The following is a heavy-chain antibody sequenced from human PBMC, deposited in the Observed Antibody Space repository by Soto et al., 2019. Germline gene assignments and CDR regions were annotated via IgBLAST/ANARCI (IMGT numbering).Heavy chain of an antibody. Sequence: PSETLSLTCTVSGGSISSYYWSWIRQPPGKGLEWIGYMYYGGRTNYNPSLKSRVTISVDTSKMQVSLKRSSVTAADTAVYFCARGTPSPLIVRSSRGPWFDPWGQGTLVTVSS. CDR1: GGSISSYY. CDR2: MYYGGRT. D-gene: IGHD2-15*01. V-gene: IGHV4-59*08. J-gene: IGHJ5*02. CDR3: ARGTPSPLIVRSSRGPWFDP.